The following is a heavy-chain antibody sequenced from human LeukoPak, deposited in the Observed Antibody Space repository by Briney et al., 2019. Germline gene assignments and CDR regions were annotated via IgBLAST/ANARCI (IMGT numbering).Heavy chain of an antibody. J-gene: IGHJ2*01. CDR2: ISYDGSNK. V-gene: IGHV3-30-3*01. Sequence: GRSLRLSCAASGFTFSSYAMHWVRQAPGKGLEWVAVISYDGSNKYYADSVKGRFTISRDNSKNTLYLQMNSLRAEDTAVYYCARRGAGRSSWSADWYFDLWGRGTLVTVSS. CDR1: GFTFSSYA. CDR3: ARRGAGRSSWSADWYFDL. D-gene: IGHD6-13*01.